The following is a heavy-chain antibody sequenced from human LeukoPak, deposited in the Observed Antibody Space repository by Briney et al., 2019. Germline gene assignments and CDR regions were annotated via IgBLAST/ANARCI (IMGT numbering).Heavy chain of an antibody. CDR2: IGSSGTTI. D-gene: IGHD6-19*01. Sequence: PGGSLRLSCAVSGFPFSFDEMNWVRQAPGKGLEWVSNIGSSGTTIYYADSVKGRFSISRDNAKSSLYLQMNSLRVEDTAVYYCALLAVASDFDYWGQGALVTVSS. V-gene: IGHV3-48*03. J-gene: IGHJ4*02. CDR1: GFPFSFDE. CDR3: ALLAVASDFDY.